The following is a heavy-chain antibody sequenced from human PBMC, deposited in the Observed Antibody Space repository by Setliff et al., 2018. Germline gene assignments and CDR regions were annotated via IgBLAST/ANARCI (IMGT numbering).Heavy chain of an antibody. D-gene: IGHD2-15*01. J-gene: IGHJ4*02. CDR3: ARILGYCSGGSCYVPY. CDR1: GYTFTGYY. Sequence: ASVKVSCKASGYTFTGYYMHWVRQAPGQGLEWMGWINPNSGGTNYAQKFQGWVTMTRDTSISTAYMELSRLRSDDTAMYYCARILGYCSGGSCYVPYWGQGTLVTVSS. CDR2: INPNSGGT. V-gene: IGHV1-2*04.